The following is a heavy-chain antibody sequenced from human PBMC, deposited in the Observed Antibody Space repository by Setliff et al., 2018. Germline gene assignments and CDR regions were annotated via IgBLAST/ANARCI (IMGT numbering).Heavy chain of an antibody. D-gene: IGHD5-18*01. CDR3: ARDRTAYSYGLDV. CDR1: GGSISSSSFY. J-gene: IGHJ6*02. V-gene: IGHV4-61*01. CDR2: VDHNGNT. Sequence: SETLSLTCTVSGGSISSSSFYWSWIRQAPGKGLEWIGYVDHNGNTNFNPSLKSRVNMSIDTSKNQFALNLKSVTAADTAVYYCARDRTAYSYGLDVWGQGTTVTVSS.